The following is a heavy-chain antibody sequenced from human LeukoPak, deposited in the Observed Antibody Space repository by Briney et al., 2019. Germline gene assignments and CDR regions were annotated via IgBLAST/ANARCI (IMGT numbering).Heavy chain of an antibody. V-gene: IGHV1-8*01. CDR2: MNPNSGNT. J-gene: IGHJ5*02. CDR1: GYTFTSYD. D-gene: IGHD1-26*01. CDR3: ARGSLLTLYSGSSHNWFDP. Sequence: ASVKVSCKASGYTFTSYDINWVRQATGQGLEWMGWMNPNSGNTGYAQKFQGRVTMTRNTFISTAYMELSSLRSEDTAVYYCARGSLLTLYSGSSHNWFDPWGQGTLVTVSS.